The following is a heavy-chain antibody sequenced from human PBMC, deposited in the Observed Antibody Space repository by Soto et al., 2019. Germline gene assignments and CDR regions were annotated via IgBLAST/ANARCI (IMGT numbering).Heavy chain of an antibody. Sequence: QVQLVESGGGVVQPGRSLRLSCAASGFTFSSYGMHWVRQAPGKGLEWVAVIWYDGSNKYYADSVKGRFTISRDNSKNTLYLQMNSLRAEDTAVYYCARDFIDGGNSYGMDVWGQGTTVTVSS. V-gene: IGHV3-33*01. J-gene: IGHJ6*02. D-gene: IGHD2-21*01. CDR1: GFTFSSYG. CDR3: ARDFIDGGNSYGMDV. CDR2: IWYDGSNK.